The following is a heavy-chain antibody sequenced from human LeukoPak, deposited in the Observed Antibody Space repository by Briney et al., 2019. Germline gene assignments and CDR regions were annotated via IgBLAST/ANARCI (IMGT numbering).Heavy chain of an antibody. Sequence: PGGSLRLSCAASGFTFSSYSMNWVRQAPGKGLEWVSSISSSSSYIYYADSVKGRFTISRDNAKNSLYLQMNSLRAEDTAVYYCAREYHGDEPYYYYYYMDVWGKGTTVTVSS. J-gene: IGHJ6*03. CDR3: AREYHGDEPYYYYYYMDV. CDR2: ISSSSSYI. CDR1: GFTFSSYS. D-gene: IGHD4-17*01. V-gene: IGHV3-21*01.